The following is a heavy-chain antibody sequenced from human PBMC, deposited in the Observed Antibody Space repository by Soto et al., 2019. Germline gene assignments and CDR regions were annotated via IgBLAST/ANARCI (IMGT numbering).Heavy chain of an antibody. Sequence: ASVKVSCKASGYTFTGYYLHWVRQAPGQGLEWMGWINPNSGGTKYAQKFQGWVTMTRDTSISTAYMELSRLTSDDTAVYYCARWGSYRPYYFDYWGQGTLVTVSS. V-gene: IGHV1-2*04. CDR2: INPNSGGT. CDR1: GYTFTGYY. D-gene: IGHD3-16*02. CDR3: ARWGSYRPYYFDY. J-gene: IGHJ4*02.